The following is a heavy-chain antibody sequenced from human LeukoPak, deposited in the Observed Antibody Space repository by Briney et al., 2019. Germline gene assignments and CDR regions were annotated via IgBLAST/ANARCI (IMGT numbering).Heavy chain of an antibody. Sequence: PSETLSLTCTVSGYSISSGYYWGWIRQPPGKGLEWIGSIYHSGSTYYNPSLKSRVTISVDTSKNQFSLKLSSVTAADTAVYYCANASDDAFDIWGQGTMVTVSS. J-gene: IGHJ3*02. CDR1: GYSISSGYY. V-gene: IGHV4-38-2*02. CDR2: IYHSGST. CDR3: ANASDDAFDI.